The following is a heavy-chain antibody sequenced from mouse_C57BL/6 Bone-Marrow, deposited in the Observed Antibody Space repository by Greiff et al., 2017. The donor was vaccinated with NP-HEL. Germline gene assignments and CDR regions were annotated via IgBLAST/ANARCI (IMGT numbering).Heavy chain of an antibody. J-gene: IGHJ1*03. V-gene: IGHV1-64*01. CDR1: GYTFTSYW. CDR2: IHPNSGST. D-gene: IGHD2-3*01. Sequence: VQLQQPGAELVKPGASVKLSCKASGYTFTSYWMHWVKQRPGQGLEWIGMIHPNSGSTNYNEKFKSKATLTVDKSSSTAYMQLSSLTSEDSAVYYCRVRGWRGYWYFDVWGTGTTVTVSS. CDR3: RVRGWRGYWYFDV.